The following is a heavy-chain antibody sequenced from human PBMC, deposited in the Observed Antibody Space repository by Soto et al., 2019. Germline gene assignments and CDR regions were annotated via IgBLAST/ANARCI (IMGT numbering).Heavy chain of an antibody. CDR2: ISDSGAFT. D-gene: IGHD3-10*01. CDR3: AKDSVGYYGSGSYPGPSFDY. V-gene: IGHV3-23*01. CDR1: GFTFASYA. J-gene: IGHJ4*02. Sequence: GGSLRLSCAASGFTFASYAMSWVRQAPGKGLEWVSAISDSGAFTYYADSVKGRFTISRDSSKNTLYLQMSSLRAEDTAVYYCAKDSVGYYGSGSYPGPSFDYWGQGTLVTVSS.